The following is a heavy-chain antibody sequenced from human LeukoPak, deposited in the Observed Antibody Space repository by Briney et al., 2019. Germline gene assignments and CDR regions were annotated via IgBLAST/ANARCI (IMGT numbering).Heavy chain of an antibody. D-gene: IGHD5-18*01. CDR3: ARVRGYHFDY. V-gene: IGHV4-39*01. Sequence: SETLSLTCTVSGGSIISSSYNWGWIRQPPGKGLEWIGTIYYSGTTHYNPSLQSRVTISVDTSKNEFSLKVNSVTAADTAVYYCARVRGYHFDYWGQGTLVTVSS. CDR2: IYYSGTT. CDR1: GGSIISSSYN. J-gene: IGHJ4*02.